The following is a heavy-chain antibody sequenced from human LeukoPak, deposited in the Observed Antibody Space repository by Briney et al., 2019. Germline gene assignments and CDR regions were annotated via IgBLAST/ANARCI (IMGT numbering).Heavy chain of an antibody. CDR3: ARAKALAQDSFDI. Sequence: ASVKVSCKASGYTFTGYYMHWVRQAPGQGLEWMGWINPSSGGTNYAQKFQGRVTMTRDTSISTAYMELSRLTSDDTAIFYCARAKALAQDSFDIWGQGTVVTVSS. CDR2: INPSSGGT. CDR1: GYTFTGYY. D-gene: IGHD5-12*01. V-gene: IGHV1-2*02. J-gene: IGHJ3*02.